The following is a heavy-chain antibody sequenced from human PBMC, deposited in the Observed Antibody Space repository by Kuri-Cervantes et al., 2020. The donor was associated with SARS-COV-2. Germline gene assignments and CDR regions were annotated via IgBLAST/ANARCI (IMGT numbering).Heavy chain of an antibody. D-gene: IGHD5-12*01. CDR1: GGSISSGSNY. J-gene: IGHJ4*02. CDR2: IYTSGST. Sequence: SETLSLTCTVSGGSISSGSNYWSWIRQPAGKGLEWIGRIYTSGSTNYNPSLKSRVTISVDTSKNQFSLKLSSVTAADTAVYYCARRSGYDLDFDYWGQGTLVTVSS. V-gene: IGHV4-61*02. CDR3: ARRSGYDLDFDY.